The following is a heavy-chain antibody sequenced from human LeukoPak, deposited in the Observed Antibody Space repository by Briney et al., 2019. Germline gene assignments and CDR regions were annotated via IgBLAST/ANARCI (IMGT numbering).Heavy chain of an antibody. CDR1: GYTFTSYY. D-gene: IGHD6-19*01. CDR3: ARNSGVAGIAVAGVFDY. Sequence: ASMKVSCKASGYTFTSYYMHWVRQAPGQGLEWMGIINPSGGSTSYAQKFQGRVTMTRDMSTSTVYMELSSLRSEDTAVYYCARNSGVAGIAVAGVFDYWGQGTLVTVSS. J-gene: IGHJ4*02. V-gene: IGHV1-46*01. CDR2: INPSGGST.